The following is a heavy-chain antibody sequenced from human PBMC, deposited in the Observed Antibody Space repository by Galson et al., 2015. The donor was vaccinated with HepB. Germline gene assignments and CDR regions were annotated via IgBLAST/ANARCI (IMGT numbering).Heavy chain of an antibody. J-gene: IGHJ5*02. Sequence: SLRLSCAGSGFIFRHHAMAWIRQAPGKGLEWVSGINGRGSTRSYSDAVKGRFSISRDNSKDTVFLQMDSLRAEATAVYYCVKEGSWFGGDWFDPWGQGALVTVS. CDR2: INGRGSTR. D-gene: IGHD3-16*01. CDR3: VKEGSWFGGDWFDP. CDR1: GFIFRHHA. V-gene: IGHV3-23*01.